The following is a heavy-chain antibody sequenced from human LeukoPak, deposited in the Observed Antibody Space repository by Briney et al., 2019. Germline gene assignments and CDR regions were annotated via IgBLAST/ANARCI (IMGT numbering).Heavy chain of an antibody. J-gene: IGHJ4*02. V-gene: IGHV5-10-1*01. CDR1: GYSFTSHW. D-gene: IGHD3-22*01. CDR3: ASLYDYDSSGRSFDY. Sequence: GESLKISCKGSGYSFTSHWITWVRQIPGKGLEWMGRIDPSDSYINYGPSFQGHVTISADKSISTAYLEWSSLKASDTAMYYCASLYDYDSSGRSFDYWGQGTLVTVSS. CDR2: IDPSDSYI.